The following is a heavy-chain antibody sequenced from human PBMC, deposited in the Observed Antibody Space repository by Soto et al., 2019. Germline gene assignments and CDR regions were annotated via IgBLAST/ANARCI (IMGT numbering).Heavy chain of an antibody. J-gene: IGHJ4*02. D-gene: IGHD2-8*01. V-gene: IGHV4-30-4*02. CDR3: ARVYGLDLFDY. CDR2: IYYSGST. Sequence: PSETLSLTCTVSGGSISSGDYYWSWIRQPPGKGLEWIGYIYYSGSTYYNPSLKSRVTISVDTSKNQFSLELSSVTAADTAVYYCARVYGLDLFDYWGQGTLVTVSS. CDR1: GGSISSGDYY.